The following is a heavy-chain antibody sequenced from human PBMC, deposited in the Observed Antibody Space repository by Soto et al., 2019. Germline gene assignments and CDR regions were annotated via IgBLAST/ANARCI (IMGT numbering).Heavy chain of an antibody. J-gene: IGHJ4*02. Sequence: RGSLRLSCAASRFTFSNYWMSWVRQAPGKGLEWVANIKQDGSEKYYVDSVKGRFTISRDNAKNSLYLQMNSLRAEDTAVYYCESEPNSIDYWGQGTLVTVSS. V-gene: IGHV3-7*01. CDR3: ESEPNSIDY. CDR1: RFTFSNYW. D-gene: IGHD2-15*01. CDR2: IKQDGSEK.